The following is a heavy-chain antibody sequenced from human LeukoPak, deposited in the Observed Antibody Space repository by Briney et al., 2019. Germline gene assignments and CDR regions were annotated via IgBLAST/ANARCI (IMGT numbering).Heavy chain of an antibody. D-gene: IGHD6-13*01. CDR3: ARYSSTFVYFEY. CDR2: IYHSGSI. J-gene: IGHJ4*02. Sequence: SETPSLTCTVSGDSISNYYWSWIRQSPGKGLEWIGYIYHSGSINYKSSLKSRVTMSRDTSKNQLSLRLSSVTAADTAVYYCARYSSTFVYFEYWGQGALVTVSS. CDR1: GDSISNYY. V-gene: IGHV4-59*08.